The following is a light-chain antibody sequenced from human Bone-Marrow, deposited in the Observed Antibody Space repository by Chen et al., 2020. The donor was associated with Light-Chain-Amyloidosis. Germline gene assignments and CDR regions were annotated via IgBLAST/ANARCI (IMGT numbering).Light chain of an antibody. Sequence: SYELTQPPSVSVSPGQTARITCSGDDLPTKYAYWYQQKPGQAPVLVIHRDTERPSGISGRFSGYSSGTTATLTISGVQAEDEAGYHCQSADSSGTYEVIFGGGTKLTVL. CDR3: QSADSSGTYEVI. CDR2: RDT. CDR1: DLPTKY. J-gene: IGLJ2*01. V-gene: IGLV3-25*03.